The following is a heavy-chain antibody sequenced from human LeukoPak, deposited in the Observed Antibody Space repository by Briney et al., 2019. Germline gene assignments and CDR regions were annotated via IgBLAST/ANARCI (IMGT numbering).Heavy chain of an antibody. D-gene: IGHD4-17*01. V-gene: IGHV3-23*01. CDR2: ISGSGDTT. J-gene: IGHJ4*02. Sequence: GGSLRLSCATSGFTFSKYCMSWVRQGPGTGLEWVSAISGSGDTTFYADSVKGRFTISRDNSKKTLYLQVNSLRAEDTAVYFCAKELTTERTPGVDSWGQGTLVTVSS. CDR3: AKELTTERTPGVDS. CDR1: GFTFSKYC.